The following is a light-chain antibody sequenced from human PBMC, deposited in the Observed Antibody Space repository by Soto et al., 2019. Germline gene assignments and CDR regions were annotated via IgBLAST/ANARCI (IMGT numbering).Light chain of an antibody. CDR2: AAS. Sequence: DIQMTQSPSTLSGSVGDRVTITCRAGQSISTYLNWYQQKSGKAPKLLISAASSLESGVPLRFSGSGSGTDFTLTIGSLQPEDFATYYCQQSFSTLGWTFGQGTKVDIK. CDR3: QQSFSTLGWT. J-gene: IGKJ1*01. CDR1: QSISTY. V-gene: IGKV1-39*01.